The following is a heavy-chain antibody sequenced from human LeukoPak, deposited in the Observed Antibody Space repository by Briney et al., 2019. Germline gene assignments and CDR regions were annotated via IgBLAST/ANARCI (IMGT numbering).Heavy chain of an antibody. CDR2: ISAYNGNT. D-gene: IGHD4-23*01. CDR1: GYTFTSYG. J-gene: IGHJ6*02. CDR3: ARDLMTTVDFSGVITYYYYGMDV. Sequence: GASVKVSCKASGYTFTSYGISWVRQAPGQGLEWMGWISAYNGNTNYAQKLQGRVTMTTDTSTSTAYMELRSLRSDDTAVYYCARDLMTTVDFSGVITYYYYGMDVWGQGTTVTVSS. V-gene: IGHV1-18*01.